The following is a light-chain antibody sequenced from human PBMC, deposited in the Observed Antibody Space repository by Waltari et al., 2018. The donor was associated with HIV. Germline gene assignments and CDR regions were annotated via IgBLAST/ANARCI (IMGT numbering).Light chain of an antibody. Sequence: YELTQPPSVSVSPGQTAIITCSGDKLGDKYASWYQQRPGQSPVLVIYEDAKRPSGIPERISGSNSGNTATLTISGTQAMDEADYYCQGWDSNTPIFGGGTNLTVL. J-gene: IGLJ2*01. CDR1: KLGDKY. CDR3: QGWDSNTPI. CDR2: EDA. V-gene: IGLV3-1*01.